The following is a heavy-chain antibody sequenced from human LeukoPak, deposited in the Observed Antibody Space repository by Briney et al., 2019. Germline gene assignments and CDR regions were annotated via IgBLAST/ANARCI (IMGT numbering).Heavy chain of an antibody. CDR3: ATNSDWRFDY. D-gene: IGHD6-19*01. J-gene: IGHJ4*02. CDR2: ISSRSSYI. Sequence: GGSLRLSCANSGFTSASGFTFSSYTMNWVRQAPGKGLEWVSSISSRSSYIYYADSVKGRFTISRDNAKNSVYLQMSSLRAEDTAVYYCATNSDWRFDYWGQGTLVTVSS. CDR1: GFTFSSYT. V-gene: IGHV3-21*01.